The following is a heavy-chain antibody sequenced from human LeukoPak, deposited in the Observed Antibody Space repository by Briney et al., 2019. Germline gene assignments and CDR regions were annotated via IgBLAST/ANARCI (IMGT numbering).Heavy chain of an antibody. Sequence: GGTLRLSCVASGFNFSNAWMSWVRQAPGKGLEWVSAISGSGGSTYYADSVKARFSISRDNSKSTVYLQMNSLRAEDTAVYYCAKTLSYSSGWVYWGQGTLVTVSS. CDR3: AKTLSYSSGWVY. J-gene: IGHJ4*02. CDR2: ISGSGGST. D-gene: IGHD6-19*01. V-gene: IGHV3-23*01. CDR1: GFNFSNAW.